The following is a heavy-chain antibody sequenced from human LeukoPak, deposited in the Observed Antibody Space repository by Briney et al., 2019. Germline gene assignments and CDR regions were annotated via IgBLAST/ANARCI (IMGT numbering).Heavy chain of an antibody. Sequence: PGGSLSLSCAASGFTFSSYWMSWVRQAPGKGLEWVANIKQNGSEKYYVAFTKGRFPISRDNAKNSLYLQMNSLRAEDTAVYYCARDLIAAFDYWGQGPVLSVSS. CDR2: IKQNGSEK. V-gene: IGHV3-7*01. CDR1: GFTFSSYW. D-gene: IGHD6-13*01. CDR3: ARDLIAAFDY. J-gene: IGHJ4*02.